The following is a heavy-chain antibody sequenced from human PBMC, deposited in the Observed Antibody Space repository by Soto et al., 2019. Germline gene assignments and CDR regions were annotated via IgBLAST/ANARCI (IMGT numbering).Heavy chain of an antibody. J-gene: IGHJ6*02. Sequence: PGESLKISCKGSGYSFTSYWIGWVRQMPGKGLEWMGIIYPGDSDTRYSPSFQGQVTISADKSISTAYLQWSSLKASDTAMYYCARDRTYYYGSGSYYKPYYYYYGMDVWGQGTTVTVSS. V-gene: IGHV5-51*01. D-gene: IGHD3-10*01. CDR2: IYPGDSDT. CDR3: ARDRTYYYGSGSYYKPYYYYYGMDV. CDR1: GYSFTSYW.